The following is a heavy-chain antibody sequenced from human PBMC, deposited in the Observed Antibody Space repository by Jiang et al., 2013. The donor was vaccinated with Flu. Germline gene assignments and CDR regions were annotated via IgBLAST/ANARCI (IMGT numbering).Heavy chain of an antibody. J-gene: IGHJ4*02. Sequence: LLKPSETLSLTCTVSGGSISSYYWSWIRQPPGKGLEWIGYIYYSGSTNYNPSLKSRVTISVDTSKNQFSLKLSSVTAADTAVYYCARDGGIQRRFFDYWGQGTLVTVSS. D-gene: IGHD5-18*01. CDR3: ARDGGIQRRFFDY. V-gene: IGHV4-59*01. CDR1: GGSISSYY. CDR2: IYYSGST.